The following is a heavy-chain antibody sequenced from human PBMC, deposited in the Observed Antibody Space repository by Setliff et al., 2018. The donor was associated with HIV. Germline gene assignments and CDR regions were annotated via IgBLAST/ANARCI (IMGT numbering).Heavy chain of an antibody. J-gene: IGHJ4*02. D-gene: IGHD2-15*01. Sequence: GGSLRLSCAASGFTSSNYDMHWVRQAPGKGLAWVAVIWYGGSDKYYADSVKGRFTISNDNSKNMLYLEMNSLRAEDTAIYYCARDVTVRLSVEYYFDYWGQGTLVTVSS. V-gene: IGHV3-33*08. CDR3: ARDVTVRLSVEYYFDY. CDR2: IWYGGSDK. CDR1: GFTSSNYD.